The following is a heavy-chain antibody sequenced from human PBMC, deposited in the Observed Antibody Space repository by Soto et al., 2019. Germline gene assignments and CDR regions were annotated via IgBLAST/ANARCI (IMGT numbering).Heavy chain of an antibody. Sequence: QVQLVQSGAEVKKPGASVKVSCKASGYTFTSYYMHWVRQAPGQGLEWMGIINPSGGSTSYAQKFQGRVTMTRDTSTSTVYMELSSLRSEDTAVYYCARVGHKSGSSYFYGMDVWGQGTTVTVSS. CDR3: ARVGHKSGSSYFYGMDV. CDR2: INPSGGST. CDR1: GYTFTSYY. V-gene: IGHV1-46*01. J-gene: IGHJ6*02. D-gene: IGHD1-26*01.